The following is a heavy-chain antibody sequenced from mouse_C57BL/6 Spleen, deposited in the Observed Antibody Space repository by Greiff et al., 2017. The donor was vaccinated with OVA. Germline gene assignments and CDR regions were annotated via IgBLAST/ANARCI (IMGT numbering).Heavy chain of an antibody. CDR1: GYTFTSYW. V-gene: IGHV1-64*01. Sequence: VQLQQPGAELVKPGASVKLSCKASGYTFTSYWMHWVKQRPGQGLEWIGMIHPNSGSTNYNEKFKSKATLTVDKSSSTAYMQLSSLTSEDSAVYYCAREKIRMTTVRDDAMDYWGQGTSVTVSS. CDR2: IHPNSGST. D-gene: IGHD1-1*01. J-gene: IGHJ4*01. CDR3: AREKIRMTTVRDDAMDY.